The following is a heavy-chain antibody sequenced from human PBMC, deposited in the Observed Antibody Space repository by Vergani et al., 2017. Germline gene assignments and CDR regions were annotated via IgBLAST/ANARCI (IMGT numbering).Heavy chain of an antibody. J-gene: IGHJ4*02. CDR2: INHSGST. V-gene: IGHV4-61*08. Sequence: QVQLQESGPGLVKPSQTLSLTCTVSGGSISSGGYYWSWIRQPPGKGLEWIGEINHSGSTNYNPSLKSRVTISVDTSKNQFSLKLSSVTAADTAVYYCARGGVAVPFDYWGQGTLVTVSS. D-gene: IGHD6-19*01. CDR1: GGSISSGGYY. CDR3: ARGGVAVPFDY.